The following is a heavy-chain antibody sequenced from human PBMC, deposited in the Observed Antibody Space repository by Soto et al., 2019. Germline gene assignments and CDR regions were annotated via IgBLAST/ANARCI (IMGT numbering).Heavy chain of an antibody. CDR3: ARDYYGSGSYPSG. V-gene: IGHV1-3*01. Sequence: GASVKGSRKASGYTLTTHAIHLVRPAPGQRLEWMGWINAGNGNTKYSQKFQGRVTITSDTSASTAYMELSSLRSEDTAVYYCARDYYGSGSYPSGWGQGTLVTVS. D-gene: IGHD3-10*01. J-gene: IGHJ4*02. CDR1: GYTLTTHA. CDR2: INAGNGNT.